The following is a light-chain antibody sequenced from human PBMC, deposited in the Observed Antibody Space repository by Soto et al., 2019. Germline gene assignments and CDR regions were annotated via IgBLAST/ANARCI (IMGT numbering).Light chain of an antibody. J-gene: IGLJ1*01. Sequence: QSVLTQPASVSGSPGQSITISCTGTSSDVGGYRFVSWYQHHPGEAPKLIIYEVSNRPSGVSSRFSGSKSGNTASLTISGLQAEDEADYYCSSYTGSTNYVFGTGTKSPS. CDR2: EVS. V-gene: IGLV2-14*01. CDR1: SSDVGGYRF. CDR3: SSYTGSTNYV.